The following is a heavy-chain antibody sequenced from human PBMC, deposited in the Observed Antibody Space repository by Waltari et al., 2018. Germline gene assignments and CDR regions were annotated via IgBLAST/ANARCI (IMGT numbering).Heavy chain of an antibody. Sequence: QVQLQESGPGLVKPSETLSLTCAVSGYSISSGYYWGWIRQPPGKGLEWIGSIYHSGSTYSNPSLKSLVTISVDTSKNQFSLKLSSLTAADTAVYYCARSGGGQLELPSCWFDPWGQGTLVTVSS. J-gene: IGHJ5*02. CDR3: ARSGGGQLELPSCWFDP. CDR1: GYSISSGYY. V-gene: IGHV4-38-2*01. D-gene: IGHD1-7*01. CDR2: IYHSGST.